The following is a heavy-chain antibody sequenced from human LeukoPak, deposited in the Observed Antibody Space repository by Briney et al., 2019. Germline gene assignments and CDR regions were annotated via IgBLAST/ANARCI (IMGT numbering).Heavy chain of an antibody. CDR3: ARATGVVDAFDI. D-gene: IGHD7-27*01. V-gene: IGHV3-48*01. CDR2: ISSPSSTL. CDR1: GFTFSSYS. Sequence: GGSLRLSCAASGFTFSSYSMNWVRQAPGKGLEWVSYISSPSSTLYYADSVKGRFTISRDNAKNSLYLQMNSLRAEDTAVYYCARATGVVDAFDIWGQGTMVTVSS. J-gene: IGHJ3*02.